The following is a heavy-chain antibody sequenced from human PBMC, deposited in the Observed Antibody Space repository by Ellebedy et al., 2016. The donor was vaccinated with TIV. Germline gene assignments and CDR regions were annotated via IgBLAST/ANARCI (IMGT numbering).Heavy chain of an antibody. V-gene: IGHV4-59*01. J-gene: IGHJ5*02. CDR2: VHYSGGT. CDR3: ARDSSNSRWYL. Sequence: SETLSLXXSVFGGSINSYYWSWIRQSPVKGLEWIGYVHYSGGTKYSPSLKSRVFISIDTSKNQFSLKLSSVTAADTAVYYCARDSSNSRWYLWGQGTLVTVSS. CDR1: GGSINSYY. D-gene: IGHD4-23*01.